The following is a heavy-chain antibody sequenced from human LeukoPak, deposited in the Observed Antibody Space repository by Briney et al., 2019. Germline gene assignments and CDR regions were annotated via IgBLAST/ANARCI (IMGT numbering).Heavy chain of an antibody. CDR3: ATTKLWLAFDT. V-gene: IGHV3-53*01. J-gene: IGHJ4*02. Sequence: GGSLKLSCAASGFTVSSIYIYMSWVRQAPGKGLEWVSVIYNGDNTNYADSVKGRFTISRDNSKNTLYLHMNSLRAEDTAVYYCATTKLWLAFDTWGQGTLVTVSS. CDR2: IYNGDNT. D-gene: IGHD6-19*01. CDR1: GFTVSSIY.